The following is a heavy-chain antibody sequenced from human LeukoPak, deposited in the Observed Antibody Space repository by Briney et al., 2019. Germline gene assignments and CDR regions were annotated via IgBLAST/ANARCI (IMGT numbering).Heavy chain of an antibody. CDR2: TNPNCGDT. J-gene: IGHJ4*02. D-gene: IGHD1-20*01. CDR1: GYTFTGYD. CDR3: ARGRLNGNVDF. V-gene: IGHV1-8*01. Sequence: ASVKVSCKTSGYTFTGYDINWVRQAAGQGFEWMGWTNPNCGDTGYAHNLQGRITITRDSSTATVFMELSSLRSEDTAMYYCARGRLNGNVDFWGQGTPVTVSS.